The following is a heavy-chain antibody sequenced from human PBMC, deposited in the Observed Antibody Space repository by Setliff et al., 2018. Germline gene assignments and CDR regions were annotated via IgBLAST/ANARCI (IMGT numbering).Heavy chain of an antibody. CDR3: ARGGYSRGPPVYYFDY. CDR2: INHSGST. D-gene: IGHD5-12*01. J-gene: IGHJ4*02. Sequence: ASETLSLTCAVYGGSFSGNYWSWIRQPPGKGLGWIGEINHSGSTNYNPSLKSRVTISVDTSKNQFSLKLSSVTAADTAVYYCARGGYSRGPPVYYFDYWGQGTLVTVS. CDR1: GGSFSGNY. V-gene: IGHV4-34*01.